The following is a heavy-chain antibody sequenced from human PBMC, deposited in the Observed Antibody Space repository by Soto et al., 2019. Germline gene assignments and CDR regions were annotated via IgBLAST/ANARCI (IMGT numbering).Heavy chain of an antibody. Sequence: PSETLSLTCTVSGGSISSGGYYWSWIRQHPGKGLEWIGYIYYSGSTNYNPSLKSRVTISVDTSKNQFSLKLSSVTAADTAVYYCARASARFYDSSGYPAFDYWGQGTLVTVSS. CDR3: ARASARFYDSSGYPAFDY. D-gene: IGHD3-22*01. CDR2: IYYSGST. J-gene: IGHJ4*02. V-gene: IGHV4-31*03. CDR1: GGSISSGGYY.